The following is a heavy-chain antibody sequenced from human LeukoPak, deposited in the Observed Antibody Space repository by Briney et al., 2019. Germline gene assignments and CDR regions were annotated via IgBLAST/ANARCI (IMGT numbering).Heavy chain of an antibody. CDR2: IKEDGSEK. CDR3: ARDSGWWRFDF. Sequence: GGSLRLSCAASGLNFSSRWMNWVRQAPGQGLEWVASIKEDGSEKHYVDSVKGRFIISRDNGKNSLYLQMNSLRAEDTAVYYCARDSGWWRFDFWGQGTLVTVSS. CDR1: GLNFSSRW. V-gene: IGHV3-7*03. J-gene: IGHJ4*02. D-gene: IGHD6-13*01.